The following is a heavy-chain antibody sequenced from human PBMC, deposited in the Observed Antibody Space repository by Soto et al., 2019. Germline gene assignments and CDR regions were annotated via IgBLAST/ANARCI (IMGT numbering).Heavy chain of an antibody. D-gene: IGHD2-15*01. CDR2: INHSGST. Sequence: QVQLQQWGAGLLKPSETLSLTCAVYGGSFSGYYWSWIRQPPGKGLEWIGEINHSGSTHYNPSLKSRVTISVDTSKNQFSLKLSSVTAADTAVYYCARGGYCSGGSCYYNWFDPWGQGTLVTVSS. CDR3: ARGGYCSGGSCYYNWFDP. CDR1: GGSFSGYY. V-gene: IGHV4-34*01. J-gene: IGHJ5*02.